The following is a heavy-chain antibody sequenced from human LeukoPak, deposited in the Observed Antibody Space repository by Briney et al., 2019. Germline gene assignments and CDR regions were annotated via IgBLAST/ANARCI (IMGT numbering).Heavy chain of an antibody. J-gene: IGHJ4*02. CDR2: IYPGDSET. CDR1: GYSFTSNW. D-gene: IGHD2-15*01. Sequence: GESLKISCQGSGYSFTSNWIGWVRQMPGKGLGWMGIIYPGDSETRYSPSFQGQVTMSADESIRTAFLEWSSLKASDSAMYYCARASQKWGFCSGDACTFESWGQGTLVTVSS. V-gene: IGHV5-51*01. CDR3: ARASQKWGFCSGDACTFES.